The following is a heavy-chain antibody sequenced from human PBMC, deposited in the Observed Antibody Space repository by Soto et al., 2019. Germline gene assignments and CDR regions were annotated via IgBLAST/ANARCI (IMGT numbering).Heavy chain of an antibody. Sequence: GGSLRLSCAASGFTFSTYAMIWVRQAPGKGLEWVSVITGSGGSTYYADSVKGRFTISRDTSKNTLFLQMNSLRAEDTAVYYCAKDRYGNYGGIDYWGQGTMVTVSS. V-gene: IGHV3-23*01. CDR2: ITGSGGST. CDR1: GFTFSTYA. J-gene: IGHJ4*02. CDR3: AKDRYGNYGGIDY. D-gene: IGHD4-17*01.